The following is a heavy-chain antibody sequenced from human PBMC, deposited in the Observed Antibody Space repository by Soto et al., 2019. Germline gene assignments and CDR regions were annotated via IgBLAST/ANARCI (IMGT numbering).Heavy chain of an antibody. CDR1: GFTFSSYA. CDR3: ATRTYYDFWSGYPYYGMDV. CDR2: ISGSGGST. D-gene: IGHD3-3*01. Sequence: GESLKISCAASGFTFSSYAMSWVRQAPGKGLEWVSAISGSGGSTYYADSVKGRFTISRDNSKNTLYLQMNSLRAEDTAVYYCATRTYYDFWSGYPYYGMDVWGQGTTVTVSS. J-gene: IGHJ6*02. V-gene: IGHV3-23*01.